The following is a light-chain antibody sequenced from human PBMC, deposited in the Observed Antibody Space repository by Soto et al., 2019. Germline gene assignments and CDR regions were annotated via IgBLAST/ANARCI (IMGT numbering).Light chain of an antibody. Sequence: DIQMTQSPSTLSASVGDRVTITCRASQSIDSWLAWYQQKPGKAPKLLIYRSSSLESGVPSRFSGSGSGTAFTLPISGLQPDDFATSLYQPYKTYMYTVAQPNKLELK. J-gene: IGKJ2*01. CDR3: QPYKTYMYT. CDR2: RSS. V-gene: IGKV1-5*03. CDR1: QSIDSW.